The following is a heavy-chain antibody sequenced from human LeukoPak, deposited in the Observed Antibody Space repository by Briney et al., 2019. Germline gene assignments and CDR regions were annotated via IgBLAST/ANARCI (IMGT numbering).Heavy chain of an antibody. CDR2: FDPEDGET. Sequence: ASVKVSCKVSGYTLTELSMHWVRQAPGKGLEWMGGFDPEDGETIYAQKFQARVTMTEDTSTDTAYVELSSLRSEDTAVYYCATPIYCSSTSCYWGAFDPWGQGTLVTVSS. CDR1: GYTLTELS. J-gene: IGHJ5*02. D-gene: IGHD2-2*01. CDR3: ATPIYCSSTSCYWGAFDP. V-gene: IGHV1-24*01.